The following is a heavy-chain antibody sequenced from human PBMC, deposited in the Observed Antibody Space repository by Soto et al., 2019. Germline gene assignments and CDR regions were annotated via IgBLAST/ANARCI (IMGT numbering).Heavy chain of an antibody. J-gene: IGHJ6*03. V-gene: IGHV3-23*01. D-gene: IGHD2-2*01. Sequence: PGGSLRLSCAASGFTFSHYAMSWVRQAPGKGLERVSGISDSGGSADYADSVKGRFTISRDNSKNTVYLQMKSLRAEDTAVYYCAKAERYCRSNRCYYYYYMDVWGAGTTVTVAS. CDR3: AKAERYCRSNRCYYYYYMDV. CDR2: ISDSGGSA. CDR1: GFTFSHYA.